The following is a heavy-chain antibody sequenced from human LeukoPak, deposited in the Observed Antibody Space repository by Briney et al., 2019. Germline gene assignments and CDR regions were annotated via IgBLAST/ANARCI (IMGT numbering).Heavy chain of an antibody. Sequence: ASVKVSCKASGYTFTGYYMHWVRQAPGQGLEWMGWINPNSGGTNYAQKFQGRVTMTRDTSISTAYMELSRLRSDDTAVYYSARGHCGGDCYDAPYYYYGMDVWGQGTTVTVSS. CDR1: GYTFTGYY. V-gene: IGHV1-2*02. CDR3: ARGHCGGDCYDAPYYYYGMDV. J-gene: IGHJ6*02. CDR2: INPNSGGT. D-gene: IGHD2-21*02.